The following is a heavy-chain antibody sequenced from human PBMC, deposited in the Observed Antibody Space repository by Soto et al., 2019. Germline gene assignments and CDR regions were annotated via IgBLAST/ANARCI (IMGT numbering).Heavy chain of an antibody. CDR3: ARPYYDFWSGYYGPWYYFDY. J-gene: IGHJ4*02. CDR2: ISAYNGNT. Sequence: ASVKVSCKASGYTFTSYGISWVRQAPGQGLEWMGWISAYNGNTNYAQKLQGRVTMTTDTSTSTAYMELRSLRSDDTAVYYCARPYYDFWSGYYGPWYYFDYWGQGTLVTVSS. D-gene: IGHD3-3*01. V-gene: IGHV1-18*01. CDR1: GYTFTSYG.